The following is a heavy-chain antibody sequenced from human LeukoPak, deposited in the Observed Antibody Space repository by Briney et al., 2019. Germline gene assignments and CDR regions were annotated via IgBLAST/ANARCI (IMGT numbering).Heavy chain of an antibody. J-gene: IGHJ6*02. Sequence: ASVKVSCKASGGNFSNYAVNWVRQAPGQGLEWMGRIIPLLNISDYAQKFQGRVTITADKSTSTAYMELSSLRSEDTAVYYCARDFSGVPSPYYGMDVWGQGTTVTVSS. D-gene: IGHD3-3*01. CDR1: GGNFSNYA. CDR3: ARDFSGVPSPYYGMDV. CDR2: IIPLLNIS. V-gene: IGHV1-69*04.